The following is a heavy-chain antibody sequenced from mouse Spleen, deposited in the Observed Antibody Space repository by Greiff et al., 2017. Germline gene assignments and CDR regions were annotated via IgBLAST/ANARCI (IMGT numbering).Heavy chain of an antibody. CDR1: GYTFTSYW. Sequence: VQLQQPGAELVMPGASVKLSCKASGYTFTSYWMHWVKQRPGQGLEWIGEIDPSDSYTNYNQKFKGKATLTVDKSSSTAYMQLSSLTSEDSAVYYCAREPYYYGSSPYYFDYWGQGTTLTVSS. J-gene: IGHJ2*01. CDR3: AREPYYYGSSPYYFDY. D-gene: IGHD1-1*01. V-gene: IGHV1-69*01. CDR2: IDPSDSYT.